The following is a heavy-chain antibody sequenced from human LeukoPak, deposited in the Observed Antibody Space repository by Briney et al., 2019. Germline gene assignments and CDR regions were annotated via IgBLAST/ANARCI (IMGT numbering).Heavy chain of an antibody. CDR2: ITSSSNTI. CDR3: ARSDAFAI. J-gene: IGHJ3*02. V-gene: IGHV3-48*02. CDR1: GLSLSTYN. Sequence: GSLCLSCAASGLSLSTYNMDWGRHRPQQGLGWISDITSSSNTIYYADSAKGRFTISRDNAKSSLFLQMNTLRDEETAVYYCARSDAFAIWGQGTMVTVSS.